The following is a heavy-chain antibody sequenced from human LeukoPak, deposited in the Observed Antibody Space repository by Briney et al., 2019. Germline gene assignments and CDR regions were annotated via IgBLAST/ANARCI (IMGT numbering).Heavy chain of an antibody. CDR3: ARGYL. Sequence: GGSLRLSCAASGFTFNSYAMHWFRQAPGKGLEWVAVISYDGSNKYYADSVKGRFTISRDNSKNTLYLQMNSLRAEDTAVYYCARGYLWGQGTLVTVSS. CDR1: GFTFNSYA. V-gene: IGHV3-30-3*01. J-gene: IGHJ5*02. CDR2: ISYDGSNK.